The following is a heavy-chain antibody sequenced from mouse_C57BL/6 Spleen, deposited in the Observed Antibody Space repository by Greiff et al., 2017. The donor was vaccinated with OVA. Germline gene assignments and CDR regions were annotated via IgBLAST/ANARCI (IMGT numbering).Heavy chain of an antibody. D-gene: IGHD2-3*01. CDR2: IWSGGST. CDR3: ARKDDGYYSYYAMDY. V-gene: IGHV2-2*01. J-gene: IGHJ4*01. Sequence: VKLMESGPGLVQPSQSLSITCTVSGFSLTSYGVHWVRQSPGKGLEWLGVIWSGGSTDYNAAFISRLSISKDNSKSQVFFKMNSLQADDTAIYYCARKDDGYYSYYAMDYWGQGTSVTVSS. CDR1: GFSLTSYG.